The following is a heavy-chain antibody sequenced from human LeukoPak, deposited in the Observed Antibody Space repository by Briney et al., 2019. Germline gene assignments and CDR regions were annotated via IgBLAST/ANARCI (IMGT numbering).Heavy chain of an antibody. CDR1: GFTVSRNY. CDR3: AGTIVGKWAIDY. CDR2: IYSGGST. J-gene: IGHJ4*02. Sequence: PGGSLRLSCAASGFTVSRNYMTWARQAPGKGLEWVSVIYSGGSTYYADSVKGRFTISRDNSKNTLYLQMNSLRAEDTAVYYCAGTIVGKWAIDYWGQGTLVTVSS. V-gene: IGHV3-53*01. D-gene: IGHD3-22*01.